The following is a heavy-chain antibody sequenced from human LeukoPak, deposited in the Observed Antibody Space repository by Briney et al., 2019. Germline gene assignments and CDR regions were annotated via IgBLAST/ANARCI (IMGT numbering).Heavy chain of an antibody. CDR2: IFYSGST. J-gene: IGHJ5*01. CDR1: GGSISNYY. CDR3: AREGGRQWLVSGILDS. Sequence: SETLSLTCTVSGGSISNYYWSWIRQPPGKGLEWIGYIFYSGSTNYNPSLKSRVTISEDTTKNQFSLNLTSVTAADTAVYYCAREGGRQWLVSGILDSWGQGTLVTVSS. V-gene: IGHV4-59*01. D-gene: IGHD6-19*01.